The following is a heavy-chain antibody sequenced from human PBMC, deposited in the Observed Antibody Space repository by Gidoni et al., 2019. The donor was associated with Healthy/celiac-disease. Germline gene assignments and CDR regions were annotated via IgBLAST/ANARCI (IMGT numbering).Heavy chain of an antibody. J-gene: IGHJ6*03. V-gene: IGHV3-9*01. D-gene: IGHD6-13*01. CDR1: GFTFDAYA. CDR2: ISWNSGSI. CDR3: AKDRGAAAGTWEVSHYMDV. Sequence: EVQLVESGGGLVQPGRSLRLSCAASGFTFDAYAMHWVRQAPGKGLEWVSGISWNSGSIGYADSVKGRFTISRDNAKNSLYLQMNSLRAEDTALYYCAKDRGAAAGTWEVSHYMDVWGKGTTVTVSS.